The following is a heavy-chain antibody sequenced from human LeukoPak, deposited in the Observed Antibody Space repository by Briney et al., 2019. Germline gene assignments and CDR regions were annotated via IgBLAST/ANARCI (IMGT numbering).Heavy chain of an antibody. V-gene: IGHV3-30*18. D-gene: IGHD3-22*01. CDR3: AKGRLNFDY. CDR1: GFTFSSYG. J-gene: IGHJ4*02. Sequence: GGSPRLSCAASGFTFSSYGMHWVRQAPGKGLEWVAVISYDGSNKYYADSVKGRFTISRDNSKNTLYLQMNSLRAEDTAVYYCAKGRLNFDYWGQGTLVTVSS. CDR2: ISYDGSNK.